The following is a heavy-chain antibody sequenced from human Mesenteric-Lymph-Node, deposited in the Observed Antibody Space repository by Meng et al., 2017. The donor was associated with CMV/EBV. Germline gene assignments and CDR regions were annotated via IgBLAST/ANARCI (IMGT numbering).Heavy chain of an antibody. J-gene: IGHJ4*02. D-gene: IGHD4-11*01. CDR2: IYPGDSDV. CDR3: ARLVTVTRPIHY. CDR1: GYNFANYW. Sequence: GESLKISCMTSGYNFANYWIAWVRRVPGKGLEWMGIIYPGDSDVRYSPSFQGQVTISADESINTAYLQWSSLKASDTAMYYCARLVTVTRPIHYWGQGTQVTVSS. V-gene: IGHV5-51*01.